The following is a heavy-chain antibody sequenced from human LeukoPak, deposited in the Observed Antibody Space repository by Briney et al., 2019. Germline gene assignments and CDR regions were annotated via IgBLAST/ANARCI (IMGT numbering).Heavy chain of an antibody. V-gene: IGHV1-18*01. D-gene: IGHD3-10*01. CDR1: GYTFTSYG. CDR3: ARDQRAGRHYYGSGSYFY. CDR2: ISAYNGNT. Sequence: ASVKVSCKASGYTFTSYGISWVRQAPGQGLEWMGWISAYNGNTNYARKLQGRVTMTTDTSTSTAYMELRSLRSDDTAVYYCARDQRAGRHYYGSGSYFYWGQGTLVTVSS. J-gene: IGHJ4*02.